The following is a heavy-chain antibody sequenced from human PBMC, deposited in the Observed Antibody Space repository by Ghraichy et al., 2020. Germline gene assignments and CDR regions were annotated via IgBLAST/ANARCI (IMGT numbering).Heavy chain of an antibody. Sequence: GGSLRLSCTVSGFTFISYGMHWVRQAPGKGLEWLAGIWYHGNNRYYADSVKGRFTISSDNSKNTLYLQMNSLRAEDTAVYYCARDKGGPVAGRDYFDYWGHGTLVTVSS. V-gene: IGHV3-33*01. CDR3: ARDKGGPVAGRDYFDY. CDR1: GFTFISYG. J-gene: IGHJ4*01. CDR2: IWYHGNNR. D-gene: IGHD6-19*01.